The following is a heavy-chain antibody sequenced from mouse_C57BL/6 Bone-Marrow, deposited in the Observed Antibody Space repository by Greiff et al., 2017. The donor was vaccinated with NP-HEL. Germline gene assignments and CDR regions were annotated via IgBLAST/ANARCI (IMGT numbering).Heavy chain of an antibody. D-gene: IGHD1-1*01. CDR2: IHPNSGST. J-gene: IGHJ1*03. Sequence: QVQLQQPGAELVKPGASVKLSCKASGYTFTSYWMHWVKQRPGQGLEWIGMIHPNSGSTNYIEKFKSKATLTVDKSSSTAYMQLSSLTSEDSAVYYCARYQFITTVVATPYWYFDVWGTGTTVTVSS. V-gene: IGHV1-64*01. CDR1: GYTFTSYW. CDR3: ARYQFITTVVATPYWYFDV.